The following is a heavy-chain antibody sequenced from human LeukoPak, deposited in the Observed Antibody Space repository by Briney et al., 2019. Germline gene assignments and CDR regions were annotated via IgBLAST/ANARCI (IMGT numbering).Heavy chain of an antibody. CDR3: AKGSRGSCSRTYCYPFDY. D-gene: IGHD2-2*01. CDR1: EFTFSSYA. Sequence: HPGGSLRLSCAASEFTFSSYAMSWVRQAPGKGLEWVSAISGSGGTTYYADSVKGRFTISRDNSKNTTYLQMNRLRAEDTAVYYCAKGSRGSCSRTYCYPFDYWGQGTLVTVSS. J-gene: IGHJ4*02. V-gene: IGHV3-23*01. CDR2: ISGSGGTT.